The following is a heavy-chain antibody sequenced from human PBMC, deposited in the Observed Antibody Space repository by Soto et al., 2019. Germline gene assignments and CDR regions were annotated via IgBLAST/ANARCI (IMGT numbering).Heavy chain of an antibody. CDR1: GFPFSSYS. V-gene: IGHV3-48*02. J-gene: IGHJ6*02. CDR3: ARATYSGHTPRFYGMDV. CDR2: ISSSSSTI. D-gene: IGHD1-26*01. Sequence: PGGSLRLSCAASGFPFSSYSMNWVRQAPGKGLEWVSYISSSSSTIYYADSVKGRFTISRDNAKNSLYLQMNSLRDEDTAVYYCARATYSGHTPRFYGMDVWGQGTTVTVSS.